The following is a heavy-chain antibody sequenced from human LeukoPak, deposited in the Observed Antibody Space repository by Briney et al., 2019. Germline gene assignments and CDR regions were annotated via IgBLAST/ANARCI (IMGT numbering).Heavy chain of an antibody. D-gene: IGHD3-22*01. Sequence: PGGSLRLSCAASGFTVSSNYMTWVRQAPGKGLEWVSVIYSGGSTYYADSVRGRSTISRDNSRNTLYLQMNSLRAEDTAVYYCAKVYYDSSGHPNWFDPWGQGTLVTVSS. CDR1: GFTVSSNY. CDR3: AKVYYDSSGHPNWFDP. J-gene: IGHJ5*02. CDR2: IYSGGST. V-gene: IGHV3-53*01.